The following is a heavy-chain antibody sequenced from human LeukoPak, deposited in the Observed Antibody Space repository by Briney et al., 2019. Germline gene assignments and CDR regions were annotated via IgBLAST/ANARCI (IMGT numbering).Heavy chain of an antibody. D-gene: IGHD3-3*01. CDR3: ARVESITIFGVGYWGYFDY. CDR1: GFTFSSYW. Sequence: GGSLRLSCAASGFTFSSYWMHWVRQDPGKGLVWVSRIKSDGSITSYADSVKGRFTISRDNAKNTLYLQMNSLRAEGTAVYYCARVESITIFGVGYWGYFDYWGQGPRSPSPQ. CDR2: IKSDGSIT. V-gene: IGHV3-74*01. J-gene: IGHJ4*03.